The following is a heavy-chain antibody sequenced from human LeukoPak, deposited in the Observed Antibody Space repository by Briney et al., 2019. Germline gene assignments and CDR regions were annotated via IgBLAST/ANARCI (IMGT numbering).Heavy chain of an antibody. Sequence: ASVKVSCKASGYTFTGYYMHWVRQAPGQGLEWMRWINPNSGGTNYAQKFQGRVTMTRDTSISTAYMELSRLRSDDTAVYYCARELKPSGWFSYYGMDVWGQGTTVTVSS. D-gene: IGHD6-19*01. J-gene: IGHJ6*02. CDR2: INPNSGGT. CDR3: ARELKPSGWFSYYGMDV. V-gene: IGHV1-2*02. CDR1: GYTFTGYY.